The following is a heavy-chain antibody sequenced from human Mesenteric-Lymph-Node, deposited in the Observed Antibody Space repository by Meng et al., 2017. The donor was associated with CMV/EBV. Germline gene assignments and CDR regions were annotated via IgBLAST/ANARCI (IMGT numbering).Heavy chain of an antibody. CDR2: ISSSSSYI. CDR3: AKDQWGSSSSLTGMDI. D-gene: IGHD6-6*01. CDR1: GFTFSSYS. Sequence: GESLKISCAASGFTFSSYSMNWVRQAPGKGLEWVSSISSSSSYIYYADSVKGRFTISRDNAKNSLYLQMNSLRAEDTAVYYCAKDQWGSSSSLTGMDIWGRGTTVTVSS. J-gene: IGHJ6*02. V-gene: IGHV3-21*01.